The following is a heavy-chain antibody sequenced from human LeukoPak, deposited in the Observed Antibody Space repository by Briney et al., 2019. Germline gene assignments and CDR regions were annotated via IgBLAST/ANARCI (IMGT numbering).Heavy chain of an antibody. J-gene: IGHJ4*02. CDR2: IYYGEST. V-gene: IGHV4-59*01. CDR3: ARRPYSSGWYYLDY. Sequence: SETLSLTRTVSGGSISGYYWNWIRQPPGKGLEWIGYIYYGESTNYNPSLKSRVTISVDTSKNQFSLKLTSVTAADTAVYYCARRPYSSGWYYLDYWGQGTLVTVSS. CDR1: GGSISGYY. D-gene: IGHD6-19*01.